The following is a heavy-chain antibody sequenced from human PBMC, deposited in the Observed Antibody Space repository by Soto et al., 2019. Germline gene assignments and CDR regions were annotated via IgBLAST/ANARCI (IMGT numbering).Heavy chain of an antibody. Sequence: QAHLVESGGGVVQPGRSLRLSCAASGFTFTSYGMHWVRQALGTRLEWVAVISYDGGHQHYADSVKGRFTISRDNSKNMVLLQMNSLRAEDTAVYYCVSDRGYGHASVPYSWGQGTLVSVSS. J-gene: IGHJ4*02. V-gene: IGHV3-30*03. CDR2: ISYDGGHQ. CDR1: GFTFTSYG. D-gene: IGHD5-18*01. CDR3: VSDRGYGHASVPYS.